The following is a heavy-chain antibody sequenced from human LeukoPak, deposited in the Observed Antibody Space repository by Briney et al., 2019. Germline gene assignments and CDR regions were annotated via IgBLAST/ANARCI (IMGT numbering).Heavy chain of an antibody. D-gene: IGHD1-26*01. CDR1: GFSFSGYG. J-gene: IGHJ6*02. CDR3: ARKYSRVYYYGMDV. CDR2: IRYDGSNE. Sequence: GGSLRLSCAASGFSFSGYGMHGVRQAPGKGLEGGAFIRYDGSNEYYADSVKGRFTISRDNAKNSLYLQMNSLRAEDTAVYYCARKYSRVYYYGMDVWGQGTTVTVSS. V-gene: IGHV3-30*02.